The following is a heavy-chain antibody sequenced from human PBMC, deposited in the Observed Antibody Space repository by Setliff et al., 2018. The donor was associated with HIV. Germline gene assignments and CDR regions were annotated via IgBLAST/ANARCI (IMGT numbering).Heavy chain of an antibody. Sequence: SETLSLTCAVHGGPLTDHYWNWIRQSPGKGLEWIAEVHHTGYLNYNPSLKSRVTISRDPSTKQSSLKLNPVTAADTAMYYCTRGDVQVERLTSVYWGQGTLVTVSS. D-gene: IGHD6-25*01. CDR3: TRGDVQVERLTSVY. CDR2: VHHTGYL. J-gene: IGHJ4*02. V-gene: IGHV4-34*01. CDR1: GGPLTDHY.